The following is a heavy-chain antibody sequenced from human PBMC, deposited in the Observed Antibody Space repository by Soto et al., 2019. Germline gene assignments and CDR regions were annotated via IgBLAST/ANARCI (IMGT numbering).Heavy chain of an antibody. CDR2: ISYDGSNK. Sequence: GGSLRLSCAASGFTFSSYAMHWVRQAPGKGLEWVAVISYDGSNKYYAGSVKGRFTISRDNSKNTLYLQMNSLRAEDTAVYYCARVRPDILTGYYYYYGMDVWGQGTTVTVS. D-gene: IGHD3-9*01. V-gene: IGHV3-30-3*01. J-gene: IGHJ6*02. CDR3: ARVRPDILTGYYYYYGMDV. CDR1: GFTFSSYA.